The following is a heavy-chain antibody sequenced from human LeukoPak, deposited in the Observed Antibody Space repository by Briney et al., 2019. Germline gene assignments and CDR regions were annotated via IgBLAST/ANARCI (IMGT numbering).Heavy chain of an antibody. D-gene: IGHD6-13*01. CDR2: IIPMFGTS. V-gene: IGHV1-69*13. CDR1: GGTFSSYA. J-gene: IGHJ4*02. CDR3: ARPRIAAAGITPVEGFDY. Sequence: GASVKVSCKASGGTFSSYAISWVRQAPGQGLEWMGGIIPMFGTSNYAQKFQGRVTITADESTSTAYMELSSLRSEDTAVYYCARPRIAAAGITPVEGFDYWGQGTLVTVSS.